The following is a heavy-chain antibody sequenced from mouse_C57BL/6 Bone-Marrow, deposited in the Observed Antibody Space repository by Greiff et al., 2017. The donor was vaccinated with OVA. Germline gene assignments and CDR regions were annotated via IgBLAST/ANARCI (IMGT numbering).Heavy chain of an antibody. J-gene: IGHJ4*01. CDR2: IWSDGIT. Sequence: QVQLKESGPGLVAPSPSLSITCTVSGFSLTSYGVHWVRQPPGTGLEWLVVIWSDGITTYNSALKSRLSISKDNSKSQVFLKMNSLQTDDTAMYYCARQRDFITTGVATRDYAMDDWGQGTSVTVSS. CDR3: ARQRDFITTGVATRDYAMDD. V-gene: IGHV2-6-1*01. CDR1: GFSLTSYG. D-gene: IGHD1-1*01.